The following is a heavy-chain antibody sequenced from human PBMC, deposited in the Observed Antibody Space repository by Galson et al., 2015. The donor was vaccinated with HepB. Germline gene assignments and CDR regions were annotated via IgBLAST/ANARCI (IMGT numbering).Heavy chain of an antibody. CDR3: TTAWYQLPDYYYYYMDV. CDR1: GFTFSNAW. CDR2: IKSKTDGGTT. Sequence: RLSCAASGFTFSNAWMSWVRQAPGKGLEWVGRIKSKTDGGTTDYAAPVKGRFTISRDDSKNTLYLQMNSLKTEDTAVYYCTTAWYQLPDYYYYYMDVWGKGTTVTVSS. V-gene: IGHV3-15*01. J-gene: IGHJ6*03. D-gene: IGHD2-2*01.